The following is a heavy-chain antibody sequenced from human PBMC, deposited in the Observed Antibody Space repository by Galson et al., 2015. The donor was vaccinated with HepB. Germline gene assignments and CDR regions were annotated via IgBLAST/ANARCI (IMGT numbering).Heavy chain of an antibody. CDR3: ARDSPRWRGSGSYDY. CDR2: ISSSSSTI. J-gene: IGHJ4*02. Sequence: SLRLSCAASGFTFSSYSMNWVRQAPGKGLEWVSYISSSSSTIYYADSVKGRFTISRDNAKNSLYLQMNSLRAEDTAVYYYARDSPRWRGSGSYDYWGQGTLVTVSS. D-gene: IGHD3-10*01. CDR1: GFTFSSYS. V-gene: IGHV3-48*04.